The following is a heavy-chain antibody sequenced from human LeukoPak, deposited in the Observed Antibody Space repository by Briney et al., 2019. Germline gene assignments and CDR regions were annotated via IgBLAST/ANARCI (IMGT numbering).Heavy chain of an antibody. V-gene: IGHV3-7*03. CDR2: IKQDGTEK. CDR1: GFTFRTYW. J-gene: IGHJ3*02. CDR3: ARGSCGYGDCYRALNI. D-gene: IGHD2-21*02. Sequence: PGGSLRLSCAASGFTFRTYWMSWVRQAPGKGLEWVAVIKQDGTEKYYVDSVKGRFTISRDNAKNSLYLQMNSLRAEDTAVYYCARGSCGYGDCYRALNIWGQGTIVTVSS.